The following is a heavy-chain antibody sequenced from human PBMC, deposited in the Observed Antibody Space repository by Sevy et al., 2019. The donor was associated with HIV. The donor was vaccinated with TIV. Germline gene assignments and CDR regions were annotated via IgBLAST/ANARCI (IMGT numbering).Heavy chain of an antibody. V-gene: IGHV3-21*01. Sequence: GGSLRLSCAASGFTFSSYSMNWVRQAPGKGLEWVSSISSSSSYIYYADSVKGRFTISRDNAKNSLYLQMNSLGAEDTAVYYCARNEAPVVTNRHLDYWGQGTLVTVSS. CDR1: GFTFSSYS. J-gene: IGHJ4*02. CDR2: ISSSSSYI. D-gene: IGHD3-22*01. CDR3: ARNEAPVVTNRHLDY.